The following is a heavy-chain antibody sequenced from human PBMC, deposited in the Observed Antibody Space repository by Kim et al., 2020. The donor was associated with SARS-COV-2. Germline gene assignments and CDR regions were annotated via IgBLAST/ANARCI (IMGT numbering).Heavy chain of an antibody. CDR1: GFTFEDYA. V-gene: IGHV3-43*02. D-gene: IGHD6-19*01. CDR2: ISGDGGTT. CDR3: ANLVDTTGRYGSDYYDMDV. J-gene: IGHJ6*02. Sequence: GGSLRLSCEASGFTFEDYAMHWVRQAPGKGLEWVSLISGDGGTTYYADSVKGRFTISRDNSKNSLYLQMNSLTTEDTAFYYCANLVDTTGRYGSDYYDMDVWGQGTTVIVSS.